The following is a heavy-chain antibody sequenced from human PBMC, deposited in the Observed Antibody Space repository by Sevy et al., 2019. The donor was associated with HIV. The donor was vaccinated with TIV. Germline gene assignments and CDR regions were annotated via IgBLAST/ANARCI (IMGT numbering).Heavy chain of an antibody. J-gene: IGHJ4*02. CDR1: GFAFYDYS. CDR3: AREGCTRPHDY. Sequence: RGCLRLSCAASGFAFYDYSMSWIRQAPGKGLERVATLSFGCGKINYADSVKGRFTISRFNSKNSFYLQMDNLRVEDTALHYCAREGCTRPHDYWGQGTRVIVSS. V-gene: IGHV3-23*01. CDR2: LSFGCGKI. D-gene: IGHD2-8*01.